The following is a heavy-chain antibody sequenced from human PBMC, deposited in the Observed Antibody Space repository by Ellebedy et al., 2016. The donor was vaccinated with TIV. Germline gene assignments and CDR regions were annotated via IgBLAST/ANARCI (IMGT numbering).Heavy chain of an antibody. J-gene: IGHJ4*02. CDR1: GYTFTGYY. Sequence: AASVKVSCKASGYTFTGYYMHWVRQAPGQGLEWMGWINPNSGGTNYAQKFQGRVTMTRDTSISTAYMELSRLRSDDTAVYYCARSKLDIVAFDYWGQGTLVTVSS. D-gene: IGHD5-12*01. CDR3: ARSKLDIVAFDY. V-gene: IGHV1-2*02. CDR2: INPNSGGT.